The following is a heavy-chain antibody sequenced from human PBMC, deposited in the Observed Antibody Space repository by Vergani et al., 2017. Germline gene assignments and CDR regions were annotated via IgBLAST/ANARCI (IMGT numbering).Heavy chain of an antibody. J-gene: IGHJ6*03. CDR2: IRSKANSYAT. CDR1: GFTFSGSA. CDR3: TRHGGWDTERDHYYYYMDV. D-gene: IGHD5-18*01. Sequence: EVQLVESGGGLVQPGGSLKLSCAASGFTFSGSAMHWVRQASGKGLEGVGRIRSKANSYATAYAASVKGRFTISRDDSKNTASRQMNSLKTEDTDVYYWTRHGGWDTERDHYYYYMDVWGKGTTVTVSS. V-gene: IGHV3-73*01.